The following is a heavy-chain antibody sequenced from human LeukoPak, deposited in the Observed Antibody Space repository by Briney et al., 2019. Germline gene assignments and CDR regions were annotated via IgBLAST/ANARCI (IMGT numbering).Heavy chain of an antibody. CDR3: ARDGSPRIYYYYYMDV. V-gene: IGHV4-4*07. J-gene: IGHJ6*03. CDR1: GGSISSYY. D-gene: IGHD2-2*01. CDR2: IYISGST. Sequence: PSETLSLTCTVSGGSISSYYWSWIRQPAGKGLEWIWRIYISGSTNYNPSLKSRVTMSVDTSKNQFSLKLSSVTAADTAVYYCARDGSPRIYYYYYMDVWGTRTTVTVSS.